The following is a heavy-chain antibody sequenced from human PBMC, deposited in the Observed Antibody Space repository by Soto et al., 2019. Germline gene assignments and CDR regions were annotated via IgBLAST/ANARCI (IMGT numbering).Heavy chain of an antibody. V-gene: IGHV3-30-3*01. Sequence: GGSMRLSCAASGFTFSSYAMHWVRQAPGKGLEWVAVISYDGSNKYYADSVKGRFTISRDNSKNTLYLQMNSLRAEDTAVYYCAIDADEINSYSMDLWGKGALVTVAP. CDR2: ISYDGSNK. CDR3: AIDADEINSYSMDL. D-gene: IGHD2-21*01. J-gene: IGHJ4*02. CDR1: GFTFSSYA.